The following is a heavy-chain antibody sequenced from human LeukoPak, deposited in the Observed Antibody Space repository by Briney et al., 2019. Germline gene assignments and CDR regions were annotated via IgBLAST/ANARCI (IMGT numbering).Heavy chain of an antibody. Sequence: SVKVSCKASGGTFSSYAISWVRQAPGQGLEWMGGIIPIFGTANYAQKFQGRVTITADESTSTAYVELSSLGSEDTAVYYCARVGSGSYVSDPWGQGTLVTVSS. D-gene: IGHD1-26*01. CDR2: IIPIFGTA. J-gene: IGHJ5*02. CDR1: GGTFSSYA. CDR3: ARVGSGSYVSDP. V-gene: IGHV1-69*01.